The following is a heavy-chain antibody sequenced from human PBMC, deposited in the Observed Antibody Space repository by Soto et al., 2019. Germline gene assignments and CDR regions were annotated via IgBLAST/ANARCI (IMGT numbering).Heavy chain of an antibody. CDR1: GFTFSSYA. Sequence: GGSLRLSCAASGFTFSSYAMSWVRQAPGKGLEWVSAISGSGGSTYYADSVKGRFTISRDNSKNTLYLQMNSLRAEDTAVYYCAKDSLQPNYYNYGMDVWGQGTTVTVSS. CDR2: ISGSGGST. CDR3: AKDSLQPNYYNYGMDV. V-gene: IGHV3-23*01. J-gene: IGHJ6*02.